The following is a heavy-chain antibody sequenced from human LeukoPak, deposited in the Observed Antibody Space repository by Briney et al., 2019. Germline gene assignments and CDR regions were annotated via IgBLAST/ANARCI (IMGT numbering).Heavy chain of an antibody. CDR1: GDSVSSNSAA. J-gene: IGHJ6*02. Sequence: SQTLSLTCAISGDSVSSNSAAWNWIRQSPSRGLEWLGRTYYRSKWYNDYAVSVKSRITINPDTSKNQFSLQLNSVTPEDTAVYYCARDLGYSYGLGYGMDVWGQGTTVTVSS. V-gene: IGHV6-1*01. CDR2: TYYRSKWYN. CDR3: ARDLGYSYGLGYGMDV. D-gene: IGHD5-18*01.